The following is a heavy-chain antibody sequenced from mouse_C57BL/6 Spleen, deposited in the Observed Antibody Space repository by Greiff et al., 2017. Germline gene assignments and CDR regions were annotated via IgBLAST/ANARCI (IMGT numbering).Heavy chain of an antibody. CDR3: ARLDYYGSSPWYFDV. CDR1: GYTFTDYN. CDR2: INPNNGGT. J-gene: IGHJ1*03. Sequence: EVQLQQSGPELVKPGASVKIPCKASGYTFTDYNMDWVKQSHGKSLEWIGDINPNNGGTIYNQKFKGKATLTVDKSSSTAYMELRSLTSGTTAVYYCARLDYYGSSPWYFDVWGRGTTVTVSS. V-gene: IGHV1-18*01. D-gene: IGHD1-1*01.